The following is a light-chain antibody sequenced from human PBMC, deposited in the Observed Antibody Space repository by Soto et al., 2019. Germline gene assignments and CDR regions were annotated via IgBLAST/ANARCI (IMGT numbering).Light chain of an antibody. V-gene: IGLV4-60*02. Sequence: QPVLTQSSSASASLGSSVKLTCTLSSGHSSYIIAWHQQQPGKAPRYLMKLEGSGSYNKGSGVPDRFSGSSSGADRYLTISNPQFEDEADYYCETWDSNTRVFGGGTKVTVL. CDR2: LEGSGSY. CDR1: SGHSSYI. CDR3: ETWDSNTRV. J-gene: IGLJ3*02.